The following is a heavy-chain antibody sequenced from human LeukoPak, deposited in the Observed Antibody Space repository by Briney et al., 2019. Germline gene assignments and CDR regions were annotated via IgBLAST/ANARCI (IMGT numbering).Heavy chain of an antibody. J-gene: IGHJ5*02. CDR2: IYYSGST. V-gene: IGHV4-59*08. Sequence: SETLSLTCTVSGGSISSYYWTWIRQPPGKGLEWIGYIYYSGSTKYNPSLKNRVTMSVDTSKNRFSLKLSSVTAADTAVYYCARHRGYCSSTSCSYNWFDPWGQGTLVTVSS. D-gene: IGHD2-2*03. CDR1: GGSISSYY. CDR3: ARHRGYCSSTSCSYNWFDP.